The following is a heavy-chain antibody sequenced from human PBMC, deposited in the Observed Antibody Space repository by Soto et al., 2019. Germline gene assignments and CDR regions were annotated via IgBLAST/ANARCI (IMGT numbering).Heavy chain of an antibody. CDR2: ISSGSTTI. CDR1: GFTFSTYS. CDR3: AREPYCSGGSCYSFSREYYYYMDV. J-gene: IGHJ6*03. V-gene: IGHV3-48*01. D-gene: IGHD2-15*01. Sequence: EVQLVESGGDLVQPGGSLRLSCAASGFTFSTYSMNWVRLAPGKGLEWISYISSGSTTIYYADSVRGRFTISRGNAKNSLYLQMNSLRAEDTAVYYCAREPYCSGGSCYSFSREYYYYMDVWGKGTTVTVSS.